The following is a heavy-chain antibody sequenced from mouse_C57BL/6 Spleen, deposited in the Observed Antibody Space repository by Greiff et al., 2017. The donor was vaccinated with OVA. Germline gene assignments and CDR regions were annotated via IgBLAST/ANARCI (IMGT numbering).Heavy chain of an antibody. CDR1: GYSITSGYY. CDR2: ISYDGSN. D-gene: IGHD1-1*01. CDR3: ARDDCGSTLDY. Sequence: EVKLEESGPGLVKPSQSLSLTCSVPGYSITSGYYWNWIRQFPGNILEWMGYISYDGSNTYNPSLKNRLSLTRDTSKNQFFVKLKSRTTEDTATYCCARDDCGSTLDYWGQGTSRTGSS. J-gene: IGHJ2*02. V-gene: IGHV3-6*01.